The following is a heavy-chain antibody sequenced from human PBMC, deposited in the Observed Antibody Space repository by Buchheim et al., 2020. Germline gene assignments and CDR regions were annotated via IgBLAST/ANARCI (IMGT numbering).Heavy chain of an antibody. CDR1: GGSISSYY. CDR2: IYYSGST. D-gene: IGHD3-22*01. Sequence: QVQLQESGPGLVKPSQTLSLTCTVSGGSISSYYWSWIRQPPGKGLEWIGYIYYSGSTNYNPSLKSRVTISVDTSKNQFSLKLSSVTAADTAVYYCARVGYDSSGYYRYYFDYWGQGTL. J-gene: IGHJ4*02. CDR3: ARVGYDSSGYYRYYFDY. V-gene: IGHV4-59*01.